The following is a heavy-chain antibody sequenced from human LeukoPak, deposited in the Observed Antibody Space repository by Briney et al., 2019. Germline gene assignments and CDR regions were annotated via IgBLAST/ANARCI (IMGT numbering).Heavy chain of an antibody. CDR3: ARMPYDSSGYYSRSSEYFQH. CDR2: MNPNSGNT. Sequence: ASVKVSCKASGYTFTSYDINWVRQATGQGLEWMGWMNPNSGNTGYAQKFQGRVTMTRNTSISTAYMGLSSLRSEDTAVYYCARMPYDSSGYYSRSSEYFQHWGQGTLVTVSS. D-gene: IGHD3-22*01. CDR1: GYTFTSYD. J-gene: IGHJ1*01. V-gene: IGHV1-8*01.